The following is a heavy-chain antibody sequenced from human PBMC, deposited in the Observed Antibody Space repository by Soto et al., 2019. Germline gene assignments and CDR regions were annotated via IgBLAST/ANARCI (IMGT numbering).Heavy chain of an antibody. CDR3: AKEVWMSLIVVETTFDY. Sequence: GESLKISCAASGFTFSSYAMSWVRQAPGKGLEWVSAISGSGGSTYYADSVKGRFTISRDNSKNTLYLQMNSLRAEDTAVYYCAKEVWMSLIVVETTFDYWGQGTLVTVSS. CDR2: ISGSGGST. CDR1: GFTFSSYA. J-gene: IGHJ4*02. V-gene: IGHV3-23*01. D-gene: IGHD3-22*01.